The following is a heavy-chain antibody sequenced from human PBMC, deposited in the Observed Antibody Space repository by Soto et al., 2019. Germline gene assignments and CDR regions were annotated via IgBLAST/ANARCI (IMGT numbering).Heavy chain of an antibody. Sequence: QVQLVESGGGVVQPGRSLRLSCADSAFTFSSYGMHWVRHAPGKGLEWVAVISYDGSNKYYADSVKGRFTISRDNSKNTLYLQMNSLRAEDTAVYYCAKDLDFWGGSSAWGYCFDYWGQGTLVTVSS. CDR2: ISYDGSNK. V-gene: IGHV3-30*18. CDR3: AKDLDFWGGSSAWGYCFDY. D-gene: IGHD3-3*01. J-gene: IGHJ4*02. CDR1: AFTFSSYG.